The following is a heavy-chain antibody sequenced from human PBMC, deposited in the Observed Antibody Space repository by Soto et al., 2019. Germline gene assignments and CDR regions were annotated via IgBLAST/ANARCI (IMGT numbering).Heavy chain of an antibody. CDR1: GFTFDEYA. D-gene: IGHD6-19*01. CDR3: AKVGPHSSGHSDYFPH. V-gene: IGHV3-9*01. J-gene: IGHJ1*01. Sequence: EVQLVESGGGLVQPGRSLRLSCAGSGFTFDEYAMHWVRQAPGKGLEWVASITWNGVNIGYADSVKGRFTISRDNGKDSLYLQMNHLGAEGPALYYCAKVGPHSSGHSDYFPHWGQGTLVTVSS. CDR2: ITWNGVNI.